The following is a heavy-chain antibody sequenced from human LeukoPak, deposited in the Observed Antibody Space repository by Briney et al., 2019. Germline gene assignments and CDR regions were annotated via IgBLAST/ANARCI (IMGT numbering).Heavy chain of an antibody. Sequence: GGSLRLSCAASGFTFSSYAMHWVRQAPGKGLEWVAVISYDGSNKYYADSVKGRFTISRDNSKNTLYLQMNSLRAEDTAVYYCARGGGRYCSGGSCYPLDDAFDIWGQGTMVTVSS. V-gene: IGHV3-30*04. CDR3: ARGGGRYCSGGSCYPLDDAFDI. J-gene: IGHJ3*02. CDR1: GFTFSSYA. D-gene: IGHD2-15*01. CDR2: ISYDGSNK.